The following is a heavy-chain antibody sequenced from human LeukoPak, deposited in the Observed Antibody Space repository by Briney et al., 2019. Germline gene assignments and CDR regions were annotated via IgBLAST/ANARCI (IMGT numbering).Heavy chain of an antibody. CDR2: ISWDGGST. Sequence: GGSLRLSCAASGFTFDDYTMHWVRQAPGKGLEWVSLISWDGGSTYYADSVKGRFTISRDNSKNSLYLQMNSLRTEDTALYYCAKDRGYGSGSYYYYYYYGMDVWGQGTTVTVSS. D-gene: IGHD3-10*01. J-gene: IGHJ6*02. CDR3: AKDRGYGSGSYYYYYYYGMDV. CDR1: GFTFDDYT. V-gene: IGHV3-43*01.